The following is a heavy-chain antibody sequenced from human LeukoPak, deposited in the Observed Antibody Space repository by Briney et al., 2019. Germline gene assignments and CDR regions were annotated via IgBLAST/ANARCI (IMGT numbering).Heavy chain of an antibody. V-gene: IGHV4-59*08. J-gene: IGHJ4*02. CDR2: IYYSGST. CDR1: GGSISTYY. Sequence: SETLSLTCTVSGGSISTYYWSWIRQLPGKGLEWIGYIYYSGSTAYNPSLKSRVTISVDTSKSQFSLKLTSVTAADTAVYYCARHAPSDTTGWYYFDYWGRGTLVTVSS. CDR3: ARHAPSDTTGWYYFDY. D-gene: IGHD6-19*01.